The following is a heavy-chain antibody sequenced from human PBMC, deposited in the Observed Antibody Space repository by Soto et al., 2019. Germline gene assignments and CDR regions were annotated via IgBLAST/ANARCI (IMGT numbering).Heavy chain of an antibody. CDR2: ISAYNGNT. D-gene: IGHD3-3*01. CDR1: GYTFTSYG. J-gene: IGHJ5*02. V-gene: IGHV1-18*01. Sequence: QVQLVQSGAEVKKPGASVKVSCKASGYTFTSYGISWVRQAPGQGLEWMGWISAYNGNTNYAQKLQGRVTMTTDTTTSTAYMELRSLRSDDTAVYYCARDLAGLRFLEDRNWFDPWGQGTLVTVSS. CDR3: ARDLAGLRFLEDRNWFDP.